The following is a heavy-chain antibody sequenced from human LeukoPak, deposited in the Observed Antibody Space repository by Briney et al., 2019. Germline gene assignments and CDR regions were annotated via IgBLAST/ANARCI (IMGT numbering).Heavy chain of an antibody. CDR1: GGSIRTFY. Sequence: SETLSLTCTVSGGSIRTFYLSWIRQPVGKGLEWIGRMSPSATTYNPSLKSRVTMSIDTSKSQFFLNLRSVTAADTAVYYCARDSGTTGEVKFVPWGQGILVTVSS. J-gene: IGHJ5*02. D-gene: IGHD4-17*01. V-gene: IGHV4-4*07. CDR2: MSPSATT. CDR3: ARDSGTTGEVKFVP.